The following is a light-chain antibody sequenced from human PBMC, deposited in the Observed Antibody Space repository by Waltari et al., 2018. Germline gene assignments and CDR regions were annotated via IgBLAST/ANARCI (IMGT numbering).Light chain of an antibody. CDR2: GAS. CDR1: QGVSRW. V-gene: IGKV3-20*01. Sequence: IVLTQSPGHLSLSPGERATVSCRAMQGVSRWLAWYQQKPGQPPKLLIYGASSRANGIPDRFSGSGSGTDFSLTISRLEPEDSAVYYCQKYGTLPATFGQGTKVEVK. CDR3: QKYGTLPAT. J-gene: IGKJ1*01.